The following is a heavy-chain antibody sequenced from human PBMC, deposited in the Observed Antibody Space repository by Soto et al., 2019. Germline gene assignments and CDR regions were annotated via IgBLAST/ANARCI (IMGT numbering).Heavy chain of an antibody. D-gene: IGHD5-18*01. J-gene: IGHJ4*02. CDR2: INPNGGST. CDR1: GYTFTHYY. Sequence: QVQLVQSGAEVKKPGASVKVSCKASGYTFTHYYIHWVRQVPGQGLEWMGIINPNGGSTTYAQKFRAGFTMTRNASTSTVYMELSSMRSDDSAVYYWATSVNSAMAFDYWGQGTLVTVSS. CDR3: ATSVNSAMAFDY. V-gene: IGHV1-46*01.